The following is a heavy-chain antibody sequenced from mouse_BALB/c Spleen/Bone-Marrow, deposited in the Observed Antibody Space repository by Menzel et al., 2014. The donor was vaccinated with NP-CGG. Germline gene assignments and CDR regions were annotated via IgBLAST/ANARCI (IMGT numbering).Heavy chain of an antibody. Sequence: QVQLQQSGAELVRPGTPVKLSCKASGYTFTSYWMNWVKQRPGQGLEWIGRIDPSDSETHYNQKFKDKATLTVDKSSSTAYIQLSSLTSEDSAVYYCARWGAYFDYWGQGTTLTVSS. J-gene: IGHJ2*01. CDR1: GYTFTSYW. CDR2: IDPSDSET. CDR3: ARWGAYFDY. V-gene: IGHV1-61*01.